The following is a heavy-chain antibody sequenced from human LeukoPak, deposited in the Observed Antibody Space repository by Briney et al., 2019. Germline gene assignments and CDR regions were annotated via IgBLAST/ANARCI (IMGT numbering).Heavy chain of an antibody. J-gene: IGHJ4*02. CDR3: AKEGGYSSTWY. V-gene: IGHV3-23*01. CDR1: GFTFSSYG. D-gene: IGHD6-13*01. CDR2: ISSSGGNT. Sequence: GGSLRLSCAASGFTFSSYGMHWVRQAPGRGLEWVSGISSSGGNTYYADSVKGRFTISRDNHKNTLHLQMNSLSAEDTAKYYCAKEGGYSSTWYWGQGTLVAVSS.